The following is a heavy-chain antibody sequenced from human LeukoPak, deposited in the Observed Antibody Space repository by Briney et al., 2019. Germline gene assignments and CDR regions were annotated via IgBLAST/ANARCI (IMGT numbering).Heavy chain of an antibody. D-gene: IGHD3-3*01. V-gene: IGHV3-20*04. J-gene: IGHJ1*01. Sequence: GGSLRLSCAASGFTFDDYGMSWVRQAPGKGLEWVSGINWNGGSTGYADSVKGRFTISRDNAKNSLYLQMNSLRAEDTALYYSARGPQAPVRAHSYYDFWSGSIAEYFQHWGQGTLVTVSS. CDR1: GFTFDDYG. CDR2: INWNGGST. CDR3: ARGPQAPVRAHSYYDFWSGSIAEYFQH.